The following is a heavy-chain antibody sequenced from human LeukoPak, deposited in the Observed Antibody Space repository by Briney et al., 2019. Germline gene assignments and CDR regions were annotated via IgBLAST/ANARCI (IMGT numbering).Heavy chain of an antibody. J-gene: IGHJ4*02. Sequence: ASVKVSCKASGYTFTGYYMHWVRQAPGQGLEWMGRINPNSGGTNYAQKFQGRVTMTRDTSISTAYMELSSLRSDDTAVYYCARAPAMGGPGIAAAGTFHYWGQGTLVTVSS. CDR3: ARAPAMGGPGIAAAGTFHY. CDR2: INPNSGGT. CDR1: GYTFTGYY. V-gene: IGHV1-2*06. D-gene: IGHD6-13*01.